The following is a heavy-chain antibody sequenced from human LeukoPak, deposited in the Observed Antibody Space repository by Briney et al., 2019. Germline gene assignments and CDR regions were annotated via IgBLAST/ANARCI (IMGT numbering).Heavy chain of an antibody. Sequence: GGSLRLSCAASGFTFSSYGMHWVRQAPGKGLEWVAVIWYDGSNKYYADSVKGRFTISRDNSKNTLYLQMNSLRAEDTAVYYCARDTGRSGFFRGVRYYFDYWGQGTLVTVSS. CDR1: GFTFSSYG. CDR3: ARDTGRSGFFRGVRYYFDY. J-gene: IGHJ4*02. V-gene: IGHV3-33*01. D-gene: IGHD3-10*01. CDR2: IWYDGSNK.